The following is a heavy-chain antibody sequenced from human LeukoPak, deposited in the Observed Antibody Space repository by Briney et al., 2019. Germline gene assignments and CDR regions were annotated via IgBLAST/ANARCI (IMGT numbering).Heavy chain of an antibody. V-gene: IGHV3-21*01. CDR3: ARDPHEYYDYVVGF. D-gene: IGHD3-16*01. J-gene: IGHJ3*01. CDR2: ISSSSSYI. Sequence: GGSLRLSCVASGFTFSNYAMSWVRQAPGKGLEWVSSISSSSSYIYYADSVKGRFTISRDNAKNSLYLQMNSLRAEDTAVYYCARDPHEYYDYVVGFWGQGTMVTVSS. CDR1: GFTFSNYA.